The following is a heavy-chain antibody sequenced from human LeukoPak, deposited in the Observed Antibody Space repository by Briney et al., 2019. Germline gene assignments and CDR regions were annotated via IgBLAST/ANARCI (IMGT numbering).Heavy chain of an antibody. Sequence: ASVKVFCKASGYTFTSYDINWVRQATGQGLEWMGWMNPNSGNTGCAQKFQGRVTMTRNTSISTACMELSSLRSEDTAVYYCARAVTDSSGYYYWFDPWGQGTLVTVSS. V-gene: IGHV1-8*01. CDR2: MNPNSGNT. J-gene: IGHJ5*02. CDR1: GYTFTSYD. CDR3: ARAVTDSSGYYYWFDP. D-gene: IGHD3-22*01.